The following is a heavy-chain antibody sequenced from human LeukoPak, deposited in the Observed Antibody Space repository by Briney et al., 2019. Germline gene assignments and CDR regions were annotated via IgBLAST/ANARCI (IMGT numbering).Heavy chain of an antibody. Sequence: GGSLRLCCEASGVTFSSYVMRWVRQAPGKGPEWVSGISGSGGGTYYADSVKGRFAISRDNSKNTLYLQMNSLRAEDTAVYYCVQEGPRGLAFDIWGQGTKVTVSS. V-gene: IGHV3-23*01. J-gene: IGHJ3*02. CDR3: VQEGPRGLAFDI. CDR1: GVTFSSYV. CDR2: ISGSGGGT.